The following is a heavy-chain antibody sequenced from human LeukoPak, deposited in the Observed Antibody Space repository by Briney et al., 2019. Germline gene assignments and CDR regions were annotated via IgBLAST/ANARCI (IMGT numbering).Heavy chain of an antibody. V-gene: IGHV3-30*02. CDR1: GFTFSSYG. CDR3: AKENPLITIFGVVNY. D-gene: IGHD3-3*01. Sequence: GGSLRLSCAASGFTFSSYGMHWVRQAPGKGLEWVAFIRYDGSNKYYADSVKGRFTISRDNSKNTLYLQMNSLRAEDTAVYYCAKENPLITIFGVVNYWGQGTLVTVSS. CDR2: IRYDGSNK. J-gene: IGHJ4*02.